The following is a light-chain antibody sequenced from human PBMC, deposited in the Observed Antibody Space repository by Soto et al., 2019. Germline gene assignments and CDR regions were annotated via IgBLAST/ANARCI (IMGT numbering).Light chain of an antibody. CDR1: QSVSSY. J-gene: IGKJ3*01. CDR2: DAS. V-gene: IGKV3-11*01. Sequence: EIVLTQSPATLSLSPGERATLSCSASQSVSSYLAWYQQKPGQAPRLLIYDASNRATGIPARFSGSGSGTVFTLTISSLEPEDFAVYYCQQRHSWPPIYTFGPGTKLDIK. CDR3: QQRHSWPPIYT.